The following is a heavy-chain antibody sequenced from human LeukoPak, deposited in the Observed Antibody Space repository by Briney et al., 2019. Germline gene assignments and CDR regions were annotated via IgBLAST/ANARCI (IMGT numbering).Heavy chain of an antibody. J-gene: IGHJ4*02. CDR2: INSDGSTT. CDR3: ARAGNYYFEY. V-gene: IGHV3-74*01. CDR1: GFTFRTYW. D-gene: IGHD3-10*01. Sequence: GGSLRLSCAASGFTFRTYWMHWVRQTPGQGLVWVSRINSDGSTTNYADSVKGRFTVYRDNAQNTLYLQISSLRAEDTAVYYCARAGNYYFEYWGQGALVTVSS.